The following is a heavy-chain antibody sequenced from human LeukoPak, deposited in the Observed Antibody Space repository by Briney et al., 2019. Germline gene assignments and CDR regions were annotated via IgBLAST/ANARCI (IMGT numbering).Heavy chain of an antibody. J-gene: IGHJ3*02. CDR3: ARDRHERLLHFHAAFDI. CDR1: GGTFTSYA. Sequence: SVKVSCKASGGTFTSYAINWVRQATGQGLEWMGGMNPIFGTTNYAQKFQGRVTITTDTSTSTAYMELSSLRSEDTAVYYCARDRHERLLHFHAAFDIWGQGIMVTVSS. CDR2: MNPIFGTT. V-gene: IGHV1-69*05. D-gene: IGHD5-24*01.